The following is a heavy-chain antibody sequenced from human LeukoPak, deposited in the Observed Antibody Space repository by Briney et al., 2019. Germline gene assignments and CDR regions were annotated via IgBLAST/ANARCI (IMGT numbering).Heavy chain of an antibody. CDR3: ARRAYDSSGYYLDY. Sequence: ASVKVSCKASGYTFTSYTMHWVRQAPGQRLEWMGWINTGNGNTKYSQEFQGRVTLTGDTSASTAYMELSSLRTEDMAVYYCARRAYDSSGYYLDYWGQGTLVTVSS. CDR1: GYTFTSYT. D-gene: IGHD3-22*01. J-gene: IGHJ4*02. CDR2: INTGNGNT. V-gene: IGHV1-3*03.